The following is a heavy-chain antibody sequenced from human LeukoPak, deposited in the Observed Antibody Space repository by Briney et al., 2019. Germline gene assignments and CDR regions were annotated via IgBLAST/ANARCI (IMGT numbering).Heavy chain of an antibody. CDR1: GFTFSSYS. CDR2: ISSSSSTI. Sequence: GGSLRLSCAASGFTFSSYSMNWVRQAPGKGLEWVSYISSSSSTIYYADSVKGRFTISRDNAKNSLYLQMNSLRAEDTAVYYCARGHWSGYFFLDYWGQGTLVTVSS. CDR3: ARGHWSGYFFLDY. J-gene: IGHJ4*02. D-gene: IGHD3-3*01. V-gene: IGHV3-48*01.